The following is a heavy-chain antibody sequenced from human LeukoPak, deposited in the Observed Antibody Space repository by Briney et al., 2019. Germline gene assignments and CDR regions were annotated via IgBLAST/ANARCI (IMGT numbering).Heavy chain of an antibody. Sequence: GRSLRLSCAASGFTFSSYAMSWVRQAPGKGLEWVSAISGSGGSTYYADSVKGRFTISRDNSKNTLYLQMNSLRAEDTAVYYCATQQLEAYYFDYWGQGTLVTVSS. CDR3: ATQQLEAYYFDY. CDR1: GFTFSSYA. J-gene: IGHJ4*02. V-gene: IGHV3-23*01. CDR2: ISGSGGST. D-gene: IGHD6-13*01.